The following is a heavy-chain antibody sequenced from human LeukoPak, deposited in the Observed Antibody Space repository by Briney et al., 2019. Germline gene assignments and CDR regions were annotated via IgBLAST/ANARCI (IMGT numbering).Heavy chain of an antibody. CDR2: ISSNGGST. V-gene: IGHV3-64*01. J-gene: IGHJ4*02. Sequence: GGSLTLSCAASGFTFSSYAMHWVRQAPGKGLEYVSAISSNGGSTYYANSVKGRFTISRDNSKNTLYLQMGSLRAEGMAVYYCAREKYSSSWYLGGGYFDYWGQGTLVTASS. CDR1: GFTFSSYA. CDR3: AREKYSSSWYLGGGYFDY. D-gene: IGHD6-13*01.